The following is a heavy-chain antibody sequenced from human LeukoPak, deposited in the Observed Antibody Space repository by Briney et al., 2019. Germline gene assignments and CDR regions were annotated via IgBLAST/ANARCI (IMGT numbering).Heavy chain of an antibody. V-gene: IGHV3-30*18. CDR3: AKAGDSSGYYFAIDY. CDR1: GFTFSNYG. D-gene: IGHD3-22*01. Sequence: QPGRSLRLSCAASGFTFSNYGMHWVRQAPGKGLESLAFISHDGGKEYYADSVKGRFTISRDNSKNTLYLQMNSLRAEDTAVYYCAKAGDSSGYYFAIDYWGQGTLVTVSS. CDR2: ISHDGGKE. J-gene: IGHJ4*02.